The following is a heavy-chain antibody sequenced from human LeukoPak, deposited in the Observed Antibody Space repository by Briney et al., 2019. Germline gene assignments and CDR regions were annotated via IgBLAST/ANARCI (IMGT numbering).Heavy chain of an antibody. D-gene: IGHD3-9*01. Sequence: SVKVSCKASGYTFTSYDISWVRQAPGQGLEWMGRIIPILGIANYAQKFQGRVTITADKSTSTAYMELSSLRSEDTAVYYCARPYYDILTGSRDYYYYYGMDVWGQGTTVTVSS. J-gene: IGHJ6*02. CDR3: ARPYYDILTGSRDYYYYYGMDV. CDR2: IIPILGIA. V-gene: IGHV1-69*04. CDR1: GYTFTSYD.